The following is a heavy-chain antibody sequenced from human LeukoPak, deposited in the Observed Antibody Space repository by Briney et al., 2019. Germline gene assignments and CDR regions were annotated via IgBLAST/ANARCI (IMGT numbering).Heavy chain of an antibody. D-gene: IGHD1-26*01. CDR1: GFSFNDYY. CDR3: ARVVRGFTSGYSDS. J-gene: IGHJ4*02. CDR2: ISPSGSTI. Sequence: SGGSLRLSCEASGFSFNDYYMTWIRQAPGKGLEWVSYISPSGSTIRNADSVKGRFTISRDNTRNSLYLQMSSLRADDTAVYYCARVVRGFTSGYSDSWGQGTLVTVSS. V-gene: IGHV3-11*01.